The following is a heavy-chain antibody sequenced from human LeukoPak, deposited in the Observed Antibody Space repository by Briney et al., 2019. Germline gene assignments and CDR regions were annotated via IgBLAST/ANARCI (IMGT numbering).Heavy chain of an antibody. CDR2: ISWNSGSI. Sequence: PGRSLRLSCTASGFTFDDYAMHWVRQAPGKGLEWVSGISWNSGSIGYADSVKGRFTISRDNAKNSLYLQMNSLRAEDTALYYCAKDNYGSGSNNKYYYGMDVWGQGTTVTVSS. V-gene: IGHV3-9*01. D-gene: IGHD3-10*01. CDR3: AKDNYGSGSNNKYYYGMDV. CDR1: GFTFDDYA. J-gene: IGHJ6*02.